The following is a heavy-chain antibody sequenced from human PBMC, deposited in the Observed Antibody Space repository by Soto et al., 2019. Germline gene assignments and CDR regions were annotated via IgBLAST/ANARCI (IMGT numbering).Heavy chain of an antibody. D-gene: IGHD4-4*01. V-gene: IGHV3-30-3*01. CDR3: ARPLWSNDYNWGYFDL. J-gene: IGHJ2*01. CDR2: VSYDGSNK. CDR1: GFTFSSYA. Sequence: QVQLVESGGGVVQPGRSLRLSCAASGFTFSSYAMHWVRQAPGKGLEWVAVVSYDGSNKYYADSVKGRFTISRDNSKNTVYLQMNSLRAEDTAVYYCARPLWSNDYNWGYFDLWGRGTLVTVSS.